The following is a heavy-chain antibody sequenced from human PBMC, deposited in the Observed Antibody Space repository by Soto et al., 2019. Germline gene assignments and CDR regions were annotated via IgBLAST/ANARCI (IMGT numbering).Heavy chain of an antibody. CDR2: INRIGSA. V-gene: IGHV4-34*01. CDR3: ARGGVDMIRGITGKRTGLDP. D-gene: IGHD3-10*01. J-gene: IGHJ5*02. Sequence: QVQLQQWGDGLLKPSETLSLTCAVYGGSFSSYYWNWIRQSPGKGLEWIGDINRIGSANYNPSLTGRVTMSVGSLKNQFYLRLTSVTAAGTAMYYCARGGVDMIRGITGKRTGLDPWGQGTLVIVS. CDR1: GGSFSSYY.